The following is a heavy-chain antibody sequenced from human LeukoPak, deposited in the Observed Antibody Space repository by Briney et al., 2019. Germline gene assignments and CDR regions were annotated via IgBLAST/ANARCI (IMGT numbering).Heavy chain of an antibody. CDR1: GFTFSSYA. D-gene: IGHD2-15*01. J-gene: IGHJ4*02. CDR3: ARDPGGYCSGGSCYGFDY. Sequence: PGGSLRLSCAASGFTFSSYAMHWVRQAPGKGLEWVAVISYDGSNKYYADSVKGRFTIFRDNSKNTLYLQMNSLRAEDTAVYYCARDPGGYCSGGSCYGFDYWGQGTLVTVSS. V-gene: IGHV3-30*04. CDR2: ISYDGSNK.